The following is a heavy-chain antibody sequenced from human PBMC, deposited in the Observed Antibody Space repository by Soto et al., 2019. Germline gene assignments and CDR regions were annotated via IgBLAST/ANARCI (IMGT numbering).Heavy chain of an antibody. CDR1: GFTFSSHW. J-gene: IGHJ4*02. D-gene: IGHD3-22*01. CDR2: INSEGSSR. V-gene: IGHV3-74*01. CDR3: AREATYSSGRGMDV. Sequence: EVQLVESGGGSVQQGGSLRLHCAASGFTFSSHWMYWVRQAPGKGLFWVSRINSEGSSRRYADSVNGRFTVSRDNAKNTLYLQMNSLRAEDTAVYYCAREATYSSGRGMDVWGQGTLVTVSS.